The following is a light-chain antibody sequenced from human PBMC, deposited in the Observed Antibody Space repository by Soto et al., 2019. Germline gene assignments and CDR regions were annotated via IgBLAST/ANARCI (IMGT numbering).Light chain of an antibody. Sequence: DIQMTQSPSSLSASVGDRVTITCRASQSISSYLNWYQQKPGKAPKLLIYAASSLQSGVPSSFSGSGSGTDFTLTISILQPEDFATDHCQQCYSTRSACTFGQGTKLQIK. V-gene: IGKV1-39*01. CDR3: QQCYSTRSACT. CDR1: QSISSY. CDR2: AAS. J-gene: IGKJ2*02.